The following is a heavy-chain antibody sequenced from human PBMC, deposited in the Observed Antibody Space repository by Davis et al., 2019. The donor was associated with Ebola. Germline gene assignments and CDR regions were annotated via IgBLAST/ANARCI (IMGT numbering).Heavy chain of an antibody. CDR3: ARGGGTTSYYYGMDV. V-gene: IGHV1-2*04. CDR2: INPNSGGT. J-gene: IGHJ6*02. CDR1: GYTFTGYY. D-gene: IGHD1-7*01. Sequence: ASVKVSCKASGYTFTGYYMHWVRQAPGQGLEWMGWINPNSGGTNYAQKFQGWVTMTRDTSISTAYMALSRLRSDDTAVYYCARGGGTTSYYYGMDVWGQGTTVTVSS.